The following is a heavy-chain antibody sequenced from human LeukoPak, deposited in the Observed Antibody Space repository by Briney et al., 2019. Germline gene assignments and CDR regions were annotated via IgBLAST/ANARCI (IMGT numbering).Heavy chain of an antibody. J-gene: IGHJ4*02. V-gene: IGHV3-30*02. D-gene: IGHD6-19*01. CDR2: IRYDGSNK. CDR3: AKGLFEYSSGWYYFDY. Sequence: GGSLGLSCAASGFTFSSYGMHWVRQAPGKGLEWVAFIRYDGSNKYYADSVKGRFTISRDNSKNTLYLQMNSLRAEDTAVYYCAKGLFEYSSGWYYFDYWGQGTLVTVSS. CDR1: GFTFSSYG.